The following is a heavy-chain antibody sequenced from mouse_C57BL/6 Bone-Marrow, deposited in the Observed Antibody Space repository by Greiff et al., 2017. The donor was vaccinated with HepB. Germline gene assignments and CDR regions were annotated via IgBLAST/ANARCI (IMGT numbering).Heavy chain of an antibody. CDR1: GYAFSSSW. D-gene: IGHD1-1*01. Sequence: VQLQQSGPELVKPGASVKISCKASGYAFSSSWMNWVKQRPGKGLEWIGRIYPGDGDTNYNGKFKGKATLTADKSSSTAYMQLSSLTSEDSAVYFCAREGPTVVAPFDYWGQGTSLTVSS. CDR3: AREGPTVVAPFDY. V-gene: IGHV1-82*01. J-gene: IGHJ2*02. CDR2: IYPGDGDT.